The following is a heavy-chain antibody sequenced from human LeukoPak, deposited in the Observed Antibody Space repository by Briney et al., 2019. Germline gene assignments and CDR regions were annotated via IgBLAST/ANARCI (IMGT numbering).Heavy chain of an antibody. CDR3: AKWHPIVDRYAPGLGDAFDI. CDR1: GFTFSSYG. D-gene: IGHD2-2*01. V-gene: IGHV3-30*18. Sequence: GGSLRLSCAASGFTFSSYGMHWVRQAPGKGLECVAVISYVGSNKYYADSVKGRFTISRDNSKNTLYLQMNSLRAEDTAVYYCAKWHPIVDRYAPGLGDAFDIWGQGTMVTVSS. J-gene: IGHJ3*02. CDR2: ISYVGSNK.